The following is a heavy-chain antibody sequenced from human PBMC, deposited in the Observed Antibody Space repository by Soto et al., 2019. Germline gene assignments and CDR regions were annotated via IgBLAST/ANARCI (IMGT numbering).Heavy chain of an antibody. Sequence: EVQLVESGGGLIQPGGSLRLSCAASGFTVSSNYMSWVRQAPGKGLEWVSVIYSGGSTYYADSVKGRFTISRDNSKXXLXLXXNSLRAEDTAVYYCARDPYYYDSSGYHYYYYGMDVWGQGTTVTVSS. V-gene: IGHV3-53*01. J-gene: IGHJ6*02. D-gene: IGHD3-22*01. CDR2: IYSGGST. CDR1: GFTVSSNY. CDR3: ARDPYYYDSSGYHYYYYGMDV.